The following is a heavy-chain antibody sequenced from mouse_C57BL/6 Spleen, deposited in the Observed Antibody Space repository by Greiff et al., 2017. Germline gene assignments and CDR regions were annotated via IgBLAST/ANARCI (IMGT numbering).Heavy chain of an antibody. J-gene: IGHJ4*01. V-gene: IGHV1-4*01. CDR1: GYTFTSYT. Sequence: VKLQESGAELARPGASVKMSCKASGYTFTSYTMHWVKQRPGQGLEWIGYINPSSGYTKYNQKFKDKATLTADKSSSTAYMQLSSLTSEDSAVYYCARSKQMAMDYWGQGTSVTVSS. CDR3: ARSKQMAMDY. CDR2: INPSSGYT.